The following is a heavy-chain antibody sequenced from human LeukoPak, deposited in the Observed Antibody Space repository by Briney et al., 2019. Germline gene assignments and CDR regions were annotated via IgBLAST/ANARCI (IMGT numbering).Heavy chain of an antibody. V-gene: IGHV3-30*04. J-gene: IGHJ3*02. CDR3: ARGAAGWYYDSSGAFDI. D-gene: IGHD3-22*01. CDR1: GFTFSSYA. CDR2: ISYDGSNK. Sequence: GGSLRLSCAASGFTFSSYAMHWVRQAPGKGLEWVAVISYDGSNKYYADSVKGRFTISRDNSKNTLYLQMNSLRAEDTAVYYCARGAAGWYYDSSGAFDIWGQGTMVTVSS.